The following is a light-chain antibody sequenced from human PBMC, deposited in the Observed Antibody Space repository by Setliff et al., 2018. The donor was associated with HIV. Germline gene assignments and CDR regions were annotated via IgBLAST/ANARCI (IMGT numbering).Light chain of an antibody. V-gene: IGLV2-23*02. J-gene: IGLJ1*01. CDR3: CSYSRSSVPYV. CDR2: NVN. CDR1: SNDVGGHNL. Sequence: QSVLTQVASVSGSLGQSTTISCTGTSNDVGGHNLVSWFRVDPGKAPKLIIFNVNLWASGVSHRFSASKSGNTASLTISGLQSEDEADYYCCSYSRSSVPYVFGSGTKVTVL.